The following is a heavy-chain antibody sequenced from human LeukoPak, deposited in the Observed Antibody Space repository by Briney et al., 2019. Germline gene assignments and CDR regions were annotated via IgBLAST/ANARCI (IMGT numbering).Heavy chain of an antibody. CDR1: GGSISSHS. V-gene: IGHV4-4*07. CDR3: ARAPRYKWQDGESSYYYYMDV. J-gene: IGHJ6*03. D-gene: IGHD1-20*01. Sequence: KPSETLSLTCTVSGGSISSHSWSWIRQPAGKGLEWIGRIFTSGSTYYNPSLKSRVTISVDTSKNQFSLKLSSVTAADTAIYYCARAPRYKWQDGESSYYYYMDVWGKGTTVTVSS. CDR2: IFTSGST.